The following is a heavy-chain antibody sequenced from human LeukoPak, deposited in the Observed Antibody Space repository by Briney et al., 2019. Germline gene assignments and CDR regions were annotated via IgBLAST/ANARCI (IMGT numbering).Heavy chain of an antibody. D-gene: IGHD3-10*02. J-gene: IGHJ6*04. Sequence: PGGSLRLSCSASGFTFRHYAMNWVRLTPGKGLEWVSYISSSGSTIYYADSVKGRFTISRDNAKNSLYLQMNSLRAEDTAVYYCAELGITMIGGVWGKGTTVTISS. CDR1: GFTFRHYA. CDR2: ISSSGSTI. V-gene: IGHV3-48*03. CDR3: AELGITMIGGV.